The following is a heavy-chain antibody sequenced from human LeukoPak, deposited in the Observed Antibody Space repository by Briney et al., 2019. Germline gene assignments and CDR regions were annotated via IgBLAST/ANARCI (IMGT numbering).Heavy chain of an antibody. Sequence: ASVKVSCKASGYTFTGYYMHWVRQAPGQGLEWMGIINPSGGSTSYAQKFQGRVTMTRDTSTSTVYMELSSLRSEDTAVYYCARDRTNPYYFDYWGQGTLVTVSS. J-gene: IGHJ4*02. CDR1: GYTFTGYY. V-gene: IGHV1-46*01. CDR2: INPSGGST. D-gene: IGHD1/OR15-1a*01. CDR3: ARDRTNPYYFDY.